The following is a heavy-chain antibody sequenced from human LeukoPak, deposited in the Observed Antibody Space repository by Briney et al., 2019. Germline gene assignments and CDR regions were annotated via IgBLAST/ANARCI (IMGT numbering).Heavy chain of an antibody. CDR1: GFTFSTYW. V-gene: IGHV3-7*01. D-gene: IGHD3-22*01. Sequence: GGSLRLSCTASGFTFSTYWMNWVRQAPGKGLECVASIRQDGSEKHYVDSVKGRFTISRDNAKNSLYLQMNSLRAEDTAVYYCARDRRARYDSSGYYFPFDYWGQGTLVTVSS. CDR2: IRQDGSEK. CDR3: ARDRRARYDSSGYYFPFDY. J-gene: IGHJ4*02.